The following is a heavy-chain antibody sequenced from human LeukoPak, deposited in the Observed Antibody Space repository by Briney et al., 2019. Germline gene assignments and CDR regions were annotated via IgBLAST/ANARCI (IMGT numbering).Heavy chain of an antibody. CDR2: ITYSGST. CDR3: VRHTTSGWYQVVY. CDR1: GASLSSGHYY. Sequence: SQTLSLTCTVSGASLSSGHYYWSWIRQPPGKGLEWIGFITYSGSTDHNPSLKSRVTISVDASKNQFSLKLTSVTAADTAVYYCVRHTTSGWYQVVYWGREPWSPSPQ. D-gene: IGHD6-19*01. V-gene: IGHV4-61*01. J-gene: IGHJ4*02.